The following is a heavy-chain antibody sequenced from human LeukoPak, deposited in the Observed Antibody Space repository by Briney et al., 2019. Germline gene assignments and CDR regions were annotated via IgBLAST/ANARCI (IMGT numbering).Heavy chain of an antibody. CDR1: GFTVSSNY. CDR3: ARDRAYSSSWPYYFDY. CDR2: IYSGGST. J-gene: IGHJ4*02. V-gene: IGHV3-66*01. Sequence: PGGSLRLSCAASGFTVSSNYMSWVRQAPGKGLEWVSVIYSGGSTYYADSVKGRFTISRDNSKNTLYLQMNSLRAEDTAVYYCARDRAYSSSWPYYFDYWGRGTLVTVSS. D-gene: IGHD6-13*01.